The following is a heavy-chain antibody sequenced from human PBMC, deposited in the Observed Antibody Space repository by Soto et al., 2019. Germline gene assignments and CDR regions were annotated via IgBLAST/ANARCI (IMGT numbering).Heavy chain of an antibody. V-gene: IGHV1-18*01. D-gene: IGHD6-13*01. CDR2: SSTYNGDT. CDR3: ARDTAATGPSYYDYYYMDV. J-gene: IGHJ6*03. CDR1: GYTFSNYG. Sequence: QVQLVQSGAEVKKPGASVKVSCKASGYTFSNYGISWVRQAPGQGLEWMGWSSTYNGDTKYAQKVQGRVIMTTDTSTSTAYMVLRSLRSDDTAVYYCARDTAATGPSYYDYYYMDVWGKGTTVTVSS.